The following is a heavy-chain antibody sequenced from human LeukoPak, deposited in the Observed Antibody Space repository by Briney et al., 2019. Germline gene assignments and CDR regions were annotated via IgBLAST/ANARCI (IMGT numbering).Heavy chain of an antibody. CDR2: IYHSGST. D-gene: IGHD6-6*01. V-gene: IGHV4-34*01. J-gene: IGHJ4*02. Sequence: SETLSLTCAVYGGSFSGYYWSWIRQPPGKGLEWIGYIYHSGSTYYNPSLKSRVTISVDRSKNQFSLKLSSVTAADTAVYYCARGGWQLASPFDYWGQGTLVTVSS. CDR3: ARGGWQLASPFDY. CDR1: GGSFSGYY.